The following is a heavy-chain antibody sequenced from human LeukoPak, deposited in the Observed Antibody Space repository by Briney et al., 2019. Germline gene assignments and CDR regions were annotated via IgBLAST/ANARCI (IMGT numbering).Heavy chain of an antibody. CDR2: ISGSGGST. V-gene: IGHV3-23*01. CDR3: VKVSSNYYGSGSYQTLDY. Sequence: GGSLRLSCAASGFTFSSYAMSWVRQTPGKGLGWVSTISGSGGSTFYADSVKGRFTISRDNPKNTVDLQMNSLRAEDTAVYYCVKVSSNYYGSGSYQTLDYWGQGTLVTVSS. D-gene: IGHD3-10*01. CDR1: GFTFSSYA. J-gene: IGHJ4*02.